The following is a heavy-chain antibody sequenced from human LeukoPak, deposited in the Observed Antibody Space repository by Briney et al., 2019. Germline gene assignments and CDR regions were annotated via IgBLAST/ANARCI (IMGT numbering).Heavy chain of an antibody. CDR1: GFTFSIYV. D-gene: IGHD5-18*01. CDR2: ISYDGSNK. V-gene: IGHV3-30*04. Sequence: GGSLRLSCAASGFTFSIYVMHWVRQAPGKGLEWVAVISYDGSNKYYADSVKGRFTISRDNSKNTLYLQMNSLRAEDTAVYYCARDFADTASLGYWGQGTLVTVSS. J-gene: IGHJ4*02. CDR3: ARDFADTASLGY.